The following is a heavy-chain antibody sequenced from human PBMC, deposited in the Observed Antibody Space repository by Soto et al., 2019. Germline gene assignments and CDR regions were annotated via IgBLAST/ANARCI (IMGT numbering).Heavy chain of an antibody. D-gene: IGHD4-17*01. CDR1: GFTFSSYA. Sequence: QVQLVESGGGVVQPGRSLRLSCAASGFTFSSYAMHWVRQAPGKGLEWVAVISYDGNNKYYADSVKGRFTISRDNSKNTLYRQMNSLRAEDTAGYYCAKDLAPYGHEYFQHWGQGTLVTVSS. CDR2: ISYDGNNK. J-gene: IGHJ1*01. V-gene: IGHV3-30*18. CDR3: AKDLAPYGHEYFQH.